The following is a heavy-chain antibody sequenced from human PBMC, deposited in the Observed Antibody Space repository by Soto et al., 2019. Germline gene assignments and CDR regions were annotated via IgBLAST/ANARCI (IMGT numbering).Heavy chain of an antibody. CDR1: GGTFRSYS. V-gene: IGHV1-69*01. CDR2: IIPIFGTA. J-gene: IGHJ4*02. D-gene: IGHD1-26*01. CDR3: ARDGGRHSGGIDY. Sequence: QVQLVQSGAAVTQPGSSVKVSCKASGGTFRSYSLTWVRQAPGQGLEWMGEIIPIFGTATYAQKFQGRVTITADESKSTAYMELSSLRSEDTAVYYCARDGGRHSGGIDYWGQGTLVTVSS.